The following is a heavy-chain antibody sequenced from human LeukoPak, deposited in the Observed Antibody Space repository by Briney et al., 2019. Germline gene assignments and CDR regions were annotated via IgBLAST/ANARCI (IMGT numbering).Heavy chain of an antibody. V-gene: IGHV1-18*01. Sequence: ASVKVSCKASGYSFGSFGINWVRQAPGQGLEWLGWISAYNGRTNYGEKLQDRVTMTTDTSTSTAYMELRSLRSDDTAVYYCARGLDYYDGTGYRSYWYLDLWGRGTLVAVSS. CDR3: ARGLDYYDGTGYRSYWYLDL. D-gene: IGHD3-22*01. CDR2: ISAYNGRT. J-gene: IGHJ2*01. CDR1: GYSFGSFG.